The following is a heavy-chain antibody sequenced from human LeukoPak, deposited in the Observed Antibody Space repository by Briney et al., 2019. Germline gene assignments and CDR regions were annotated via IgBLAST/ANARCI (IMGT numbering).Heavy chain of an antibody. CDR2: ISSSSSYI. CDR3: AKDGGFYGENFDY. D-gene: IGHD4-17*01. J-gene: IGHJ4*02. V-gene: IGHV3-21*01. Sequence: GGSLRLSCAASGFTFSSYSMNWVRQAPGKGLEWVSSISSSSSYIYYADSVKGRFTISRDNSENTLFLQMNSLRADDTAVFYCAKDGGFYGENFDYWGQGTLVTVSS. CDR1: GFTFSSYS.